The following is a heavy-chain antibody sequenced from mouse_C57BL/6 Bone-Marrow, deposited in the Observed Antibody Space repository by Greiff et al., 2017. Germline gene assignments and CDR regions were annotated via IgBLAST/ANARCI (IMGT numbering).Heavy chain of an antibody. V-gene: IGHV5-17*01. D-gene: IGHD2-5*01. CDR3: ARDSNYVDWYFDV. J-gene: IGHJ1*03. CDR1: GFTFSDYG. Sequence: DVMLVESGGGLVKPGGSLKLSCAASGFTFSDYGMHWVRQAPETGLEWVAYISSGSSTIYYANTVNGRFTISRDNAKNTLFLQMTSLRSEDTAMYYCARDSNYVDWYFDVWGTGTTVTVSS. CDR2: ISSGSSTI.